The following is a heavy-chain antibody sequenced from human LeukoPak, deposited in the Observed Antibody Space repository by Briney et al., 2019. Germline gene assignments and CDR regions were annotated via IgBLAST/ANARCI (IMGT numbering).Heavy chain of an antibody. V-gene: IGHV3-30*04. Sequence: GGSLRLSCAASGFTFSSYAMHWVRQAPGKGLEWVAVISCDGSNKYYADSVKGRFTISRDNSKNTLYLQMNSLRAEDTAVYYCARDSPPRYSSSSGAFDIWGQGTMVTVSS. CDR2: ISCDGSNK. CDR3: ARDSPPRYSSSSGAFDI. CDR1: GFTFSSYA. D-gene: IGHD6-6*01. J-gene: IGHJ3*02.